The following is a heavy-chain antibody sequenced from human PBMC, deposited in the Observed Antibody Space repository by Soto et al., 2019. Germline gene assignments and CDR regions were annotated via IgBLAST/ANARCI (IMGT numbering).Heavy chain of an antibody. V-gene: IGHV4-59*08. CDR3: ARQGFGPLHGLVDV. CDR1: GGSISSYY. Sequence: QVQLQESGPGLVKPSETMSLSCTVSGGSISSYYWSWFRQSPGKRMEWIGYVHHSWGSSYNPSLQRRAAISLDPSKSQFSLKVTSVTATDTAVYYCARQGFGPLHGLVDVWGQGTTVTVSS. CDR2: VHHSWGS. J-gene: IGHJ6*02. D-gene: IGHD3-10*01.